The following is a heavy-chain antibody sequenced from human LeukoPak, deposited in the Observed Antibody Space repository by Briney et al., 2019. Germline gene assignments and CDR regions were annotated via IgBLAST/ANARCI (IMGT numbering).Heavy chain of an antibody. V-gene: IGHV3-23*01. CDR2: TSGSGGYT. D-gene: IGHD5-18*01. J-gene: IGHJ4*02. CDR1: GFTFSNYA. Sequence: GRSLRLSCAASGFTFSNYAMSWVRQAPGKGLGWFSATSGSGGYTYYADSVKGRFTISRDNSKNTLYLQMNSLRAEDTAVYFCAKDFDVDTAIISYFDCWGQGTLVTVSS. CDR3: AKDFDVDTAIISYFDC.